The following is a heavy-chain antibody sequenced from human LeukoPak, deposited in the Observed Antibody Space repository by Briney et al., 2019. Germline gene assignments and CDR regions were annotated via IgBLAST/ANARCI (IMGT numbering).Heavy chain of an antibody. V-gene: IGHV3-23*01. CDR3: EKELGYCSCNSCPFDY. J-gene: IGHJ4*02. CDR2: ISGSGGST. CDR1: GFTFSSYA. D-gene: IGHD2-2*01. Sequence: PGGSLRLSCAASGFTFSSYATSWVRQAPGKGLEWVSAISGSGGSTYYADSVKGRFTISRDNSRNTLYLQMNSLRAEDTAVYYCEKELGYCSCNSCPFDYWGQGTLVTVSS.